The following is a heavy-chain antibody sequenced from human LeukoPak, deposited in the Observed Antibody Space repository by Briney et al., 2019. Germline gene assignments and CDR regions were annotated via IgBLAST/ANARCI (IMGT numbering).Heavy chain of an antibody. D-gene: IGHD3-22*01. Sequence: AGGSLRLSCAASGFTFSSYSMNWVRQAPGKGLEGVSYIISSSSTIYYADSVKGRFTISRDNAKTSLYLQMNSLRAEDTAVYYCARDQELGYYYDSSGYSFDYWGQGTLVTVSS. CDR3: ARDQELGYYYDSSGYSFDY. V-gene: IGHV3-48*04. J-gene: IGHJ4*02. CDR2: IISSSSTI. CDR1: GFTFSSYS.